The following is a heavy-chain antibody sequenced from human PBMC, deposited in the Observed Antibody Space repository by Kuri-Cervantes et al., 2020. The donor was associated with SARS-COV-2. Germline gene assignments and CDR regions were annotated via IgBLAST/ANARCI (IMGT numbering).Heavy chain of an antibody. D-gene: IGHD6-13*01. V-gene: IGHV3-11*01. J-gene: IGHJ4*02. Sequence: GESLKISCVASGFTFRDYYMSWIRQAPGKGLEWISYIRSSDSTTYYADSVKGRFTISRDNAKRTLFLQMNSLRVDDTAVYYCSRDQVSAAGTANYWGQGALVTVSS. CDR3: SRDQVSAAGTANY. CDR2: IRSSDSTT. CDR1: GFTFRDYY.